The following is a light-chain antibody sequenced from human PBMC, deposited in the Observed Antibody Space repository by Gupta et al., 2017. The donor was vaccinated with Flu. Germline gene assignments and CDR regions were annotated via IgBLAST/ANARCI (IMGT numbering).Light chain of an antibody. Sequence: DILLTQSPLFLPVTPAEPASISCRSSQSLLAGNGNNYLDWYVQKPGQSTQLLIYLGANRASGGPDRYRGSGTGTDFTLKISKVEAEDVGVYYCRQGLQTWTFGQGTKVEIK. CDR2: LGA. J-gene: IGKJ1*01. CDR1: QSLLAGNGNNY. CDR3: RQGLQTWT. V-gene: IGKV2-28*01.